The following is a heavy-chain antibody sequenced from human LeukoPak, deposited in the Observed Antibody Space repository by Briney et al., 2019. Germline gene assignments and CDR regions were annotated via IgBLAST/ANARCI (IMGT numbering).Heavy chain of an antibody. V-gene: IGHV1-69*13. CDR2: IIPIFGTA. CDR1: GGTFGSYA. J-gene: IGHJ4*02. Sequence: SVKVSCKASGGTFGSYAISWVRQAPGQGLEWMGGIIPIFGTANYAQKFQGRVTITADESTSTAYMELSSLRSEDTAVYYCARGRIAAAGTGPGDYWGQGTLVTVSS. D-gene: IGHD6-13*01. CDR3: ARGRIAAAGTGPGDY.